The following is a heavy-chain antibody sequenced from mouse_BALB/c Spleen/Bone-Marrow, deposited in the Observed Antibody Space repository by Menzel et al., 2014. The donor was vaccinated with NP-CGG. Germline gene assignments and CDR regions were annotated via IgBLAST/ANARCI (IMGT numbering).Heavy chain of an antibody. D-gene: IGHD1-1*01. CDR3: VRGIYYYGSNYKNSALDY. J-gene: IGHJ4*01. Sequence: EVKLVESGGGLVQPKGLLKLSGAASGFTFNTFAMNWVRQAPGKGLEWVARIRSKSNNFATYYADSVKDRFTISRDDSQSMLYLQMNNLKTEDTAMYYCVRGIYYYGSNYKNSALDYWGQGTSVTVSS. CDR1: GFTFNTFA. CDR2: IRSKSNNFAT. V-gene: IGHV10-1*02.